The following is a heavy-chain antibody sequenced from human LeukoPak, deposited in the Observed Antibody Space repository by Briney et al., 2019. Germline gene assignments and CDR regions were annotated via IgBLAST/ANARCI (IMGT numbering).Heavy chain of an antibody. V-gene: IGHV1-2*06. D-gene: IGHD4-17*01. CDR2: INPNSGGT. CDR1: GYTFTGYY. J-gene: IGHJ4*02. Sequence: ASVKVSCKASGYTFTGYYMHWVRQAPGQGLEWMGRINPNSGGTNYAQKFQGRVTMTRDTPISTAYMELSRLRSDDTAVYYCATHTPTDPLDYWGQGTLVTVSS. CDR3: ATHTPTDPLDY.